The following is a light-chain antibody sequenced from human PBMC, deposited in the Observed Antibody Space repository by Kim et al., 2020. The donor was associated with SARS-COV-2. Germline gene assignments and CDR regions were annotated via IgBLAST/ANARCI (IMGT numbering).Light chain of an antibody. J-gene: IGLJ2*01. CDR3: QVWDSSIGV. CDR1: NIGNKN. CDR2: RDT. Sequence: SYELTQPLSVSVALGQTARITRGGNNIGNKNVHWYQQKPGQAPILVIYRDTNRPPGIPERFSGANSGNTATLTISRAQAGDESDYYCQVWDSSIGVFGGGTQLTVL. V-gene: IGLV3-9*01.